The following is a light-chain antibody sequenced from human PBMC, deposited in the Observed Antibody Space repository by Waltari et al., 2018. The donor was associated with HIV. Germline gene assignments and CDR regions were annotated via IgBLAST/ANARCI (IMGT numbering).Light chain of an antibody. CDR3: QQSFSAAIT. Sequence: DIQMTQSPSSLSASVGDTVTITCRASQNINNYFNWYQQRPGKPPNLLIYGASSLQPGGPSRFSARTSGANFTLTITRLQPEDFASYYGQQSFSAAITLGQGTRL. J-gene: IGKJ5*01. CDR1: QNINNY. CDR2: GAS. V-gene: IGKV1-39*01.